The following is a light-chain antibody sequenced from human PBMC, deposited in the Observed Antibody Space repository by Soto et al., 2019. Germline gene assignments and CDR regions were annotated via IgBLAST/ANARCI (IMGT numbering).Light chain of an antibody. CDR2: EVT. J-gene: IGLJ3*02. Sequence: QSALTQPPSASGSPGQSVTISCTGTSSDVGGYNYVSWYQQYPGRGPKLMIYEVTKRPSGVPDRCSGSKSGNTASLTVSGLQAEDEADYYCSSYAASNNFYFVFGGGTKLTVL. CDR3: SSYAASNNFYFV. CDR1: SSDVGGYNY. V-gene: IGLV2-8*01.